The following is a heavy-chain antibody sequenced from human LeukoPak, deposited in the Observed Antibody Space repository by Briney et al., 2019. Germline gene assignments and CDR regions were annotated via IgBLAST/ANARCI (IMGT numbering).Heavy chain of an antibody. J-gene: IGHJ3*02. CDR1: GYTFTGYY. D-gene: IGHD3-22*01. Sequence: SVKVSCKASGYTFTGYYIHWVRQAPGQGLEWMGGVIPIFGTANYAQKLQGRVTITADESTSTAYMELSSLRSEDTAVYYCATTYYYDRWGRAFDIWGQGTMVTVSS. CDR3: ATTYYYDRWGRAFDI. CDR2: VIPIFGTA. V-gene: IGHV1-69*13.